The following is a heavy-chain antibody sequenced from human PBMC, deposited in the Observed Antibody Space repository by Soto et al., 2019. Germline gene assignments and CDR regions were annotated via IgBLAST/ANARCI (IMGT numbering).Heavy chain of an antibody. CDR3: ARALQTSGPFDY. Sequence: GGSLRLSCAASGVTFSSYAMHWVRQAPGKGLEWVAVISYDGSNKYYADSVKGRFTISRDNSKNTLYLQMNSLRAEDTAVYYCARALQTSGPFDYWGQGTLVTVSS. V-gene: IGHV3-30-3*01. CDR2: ISYDGSNK. D-gene: IGHD3-10*01. CDR1: GVTFSSYA. J-gene: IGHJ4*02.